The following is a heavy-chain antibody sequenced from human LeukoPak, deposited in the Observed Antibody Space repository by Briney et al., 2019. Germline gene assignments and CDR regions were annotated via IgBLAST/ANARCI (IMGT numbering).Heavy chain of an antibody. Sequence: GEALKISRKGSGYSFTDWWLALVRPMPGKGLEWMGIIYPDDSDTRYSPSFQGQVTISADKSISTAYLQWSSLKASDTAMYYCARHHSSGWYPNWFDPWGQGTLVTVSS. CDR3: ARHHSSGWYPNWFDP. J-gene: IGHJ5*02. CDR1: GYSFTDWW. D-gene: IGHD6-19*01. CDR2: IYPDDSDT. V-gene: IGHV5-51*01.